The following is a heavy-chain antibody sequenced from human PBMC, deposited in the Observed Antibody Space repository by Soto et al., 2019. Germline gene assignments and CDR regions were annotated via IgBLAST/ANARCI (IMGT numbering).Heavy chain of an antibody. V-gene: IGHV4-59*01. D-gene: IGHD5-18*01. J-gene: IGHJ6*04. CDR2: IYYSGRT. CDR3: ARGGTAMVNGYYYYGMDV. CDR1: GGSISSYY. Sequence: PSETLSLTCSVSGGSISSYYWSWIRQPPGKGLEWIGYIYYSGRTNYNPSLKSRVTISVDTSKNQFSLKLSSVTAADTAVYYCARGGTAMVNGYYYYGMDVWGKGTMGIVSS.